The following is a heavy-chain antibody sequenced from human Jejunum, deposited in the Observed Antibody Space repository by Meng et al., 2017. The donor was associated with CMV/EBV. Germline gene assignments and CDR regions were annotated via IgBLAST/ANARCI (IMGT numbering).Heavy chain of an antibody. J-gene: IGHJ4*02. CDR1: YD. D-gene: IGHD6-19*01. CDR2: MNPNSGNT. CDR3: ARGRSQGSGYTSGRYEGYFDS. V-gene: IGHV1-8*01. Sequence: YDINWVGLATGQGLEWMGWMNPNSGNTGYAQKFQGRVTMTKNTSISTAYMELSSLRFEDTALYYCARGRSQGSGYTSGRYEGYFDSWGQGTLVTVSS.